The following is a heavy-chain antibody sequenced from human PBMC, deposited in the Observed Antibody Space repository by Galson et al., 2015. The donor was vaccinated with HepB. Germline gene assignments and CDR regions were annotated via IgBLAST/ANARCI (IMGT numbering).Heavy chain of an antibody. J-gene: IGHJ6*03. Sequence: SVKVSCKASGYTFXXXXMXXXXXAPEKVLEWMGRINPXGDVTNYAQNFQGRVTMTRDTSISTXYMELSRLRSDDTAVYYCARDGTGTENXHMXVWGKGTTVTVS. CDR2: INPXGDVT. V-gene: IGHV1-2*06. D-gene: IGHD2-8*02. CDR3: ARDGTGTENXHMXV. CDR1: GYTFXXXX.